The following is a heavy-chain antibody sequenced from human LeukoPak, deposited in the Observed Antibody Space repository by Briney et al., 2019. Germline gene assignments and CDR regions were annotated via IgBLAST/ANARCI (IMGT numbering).Heavy chain of an antibody. CDR3: ARGEDYGDYFDY. CDR2: ISSSSSSI. CDR1: GFTFSRFG. V-gene: IGHV3-48*02. D-gene: IGHD4-17*01. Sequence: PGGSLRLSCAASGFTFSRFGMNWVRQAPGKGLEWVSYISSSSSSIYYADSVKGRFTISRDNAKNSLYLQMNSLRDEDTAVYYCARGEDYGDYFDYWGQGTQVTVSS. J-gene: IGHJ4*02.